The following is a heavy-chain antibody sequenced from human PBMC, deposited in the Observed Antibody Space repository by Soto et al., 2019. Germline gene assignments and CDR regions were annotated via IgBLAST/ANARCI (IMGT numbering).Heavy chain of an antibody. CDR2: IFSNDEK. V-gene: IGHV2-26*01. CDR1: GFSLSNARMG. Sequence: QVTLKESGPVLVKPTETLTLTCTVSGFSLSNARMGVSWIRQPPGKALEWLAHIFSNDEKSYSTSPKSRLTISNDTSKSQVVLTMTNIDPVDTATDYCARIAAGLGMGHDAFDIWGQGTMVTVSS. J-gene: IGHJ3*02. D-gene: IGHD7-27*01. CDR3: ARIAAGLGMGHDAFDI.